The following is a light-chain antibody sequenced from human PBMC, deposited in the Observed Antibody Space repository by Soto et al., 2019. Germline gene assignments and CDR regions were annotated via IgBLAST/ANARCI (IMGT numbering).Light chain of an antibody. V-gene: IGLV2-14*01. CDR3: AAWDDSLNGWV. Sequence: QSALTQPASVSGSPGQSITISCTGSSSDVGGYNYVSWYQQHPGKAPKLMIYEVSNRPSGISNRFSGSKSGNTASLTLSGLQAEDEADYYCAAWDDSLNGWVFGGGTQLTVL. CDR1: SSDVGGYNY. J-gene: IGLJ3*02. CDR2: EVS.